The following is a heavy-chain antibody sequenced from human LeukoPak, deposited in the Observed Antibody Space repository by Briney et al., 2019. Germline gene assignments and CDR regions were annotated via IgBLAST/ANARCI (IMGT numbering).Heavy chain of an antibody. D-gene: IGHD3-22*01. CDR1: GYTFTGYY. CDR2: INPNSGGT. V-gene: IGHV1-2*02. J-gene: IGHJ4*02. CDR3: ARGGQYVLHYDSSGYPPRGH. Sequence: SVKVSCKASGYTFTGYYMHWARQAPGQGLEWMGWINPNSGGTNYAQKFQGRVTMTRDTSISTAYMELSRLRSDDTAVYYCARGGQYVLHYDSSGYPPRGHWGQGTLVTVSS.